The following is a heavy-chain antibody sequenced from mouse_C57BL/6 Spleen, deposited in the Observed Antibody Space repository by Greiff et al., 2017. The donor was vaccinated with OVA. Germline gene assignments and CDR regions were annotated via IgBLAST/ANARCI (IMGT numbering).Heavy chain of an antibody. CDR2: IWGVGST. CDR3: ASEGSSGYVRFAY. CDR1: GFSLTSYG. V-gene: IGHV2-6*01. J-gene: IGHJ3*01. Sequence: VQLQESGPGLVAPSQSLSITCTVSGFSLTSYGVDWVRQSPGKGLEWLGVIWGVGSTNYNSALKSRLSISKDNSKSQVFLKMNSLQTDDTAMYYCASEGSSGYVRFAYWGQGTLVTVSA. D-gene: IGHD3-2*02.